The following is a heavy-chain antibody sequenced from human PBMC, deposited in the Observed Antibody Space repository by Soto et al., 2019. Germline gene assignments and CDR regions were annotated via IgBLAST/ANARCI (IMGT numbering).Heavy chain of an antibody. CDR2: IYRSGST. V-gene: IGHV4-30-4*01. CDR3: ARHPYFAGSGSLDYFDY. CDR1: GGSISSGDVY. D-gene: IGHD3-10*01. J-gene: IGHJ4*02. Sequence: QVNLQESGPGLVRPSQTLSLTCTVSGGSISSGDVYWSWIRQAPGKDLEWIGYIYRSGSTKYNPSLKSRATISVDTSKNQFSLNLRSVTAADTAVYYCARHPYFAGSGSLDYFDYWGQGTLVTVSS.